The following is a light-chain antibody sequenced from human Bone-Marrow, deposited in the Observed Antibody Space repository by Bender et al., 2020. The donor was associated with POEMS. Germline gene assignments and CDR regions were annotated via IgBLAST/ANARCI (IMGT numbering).Light chain of an antibody. V-gene: IGLV1-44*01. Sequence: QSVLTQPPSASGTPGQRVTISCSGSNSNIGTNAVNWYQQFPGTAPKLLIYSDNQRPSGVPDRLYAVKSGTPAPLAISALQSEDEADYYCAACEAGLRGGVFGGWTELTV. J-gene: IGLJ3*02. CDR3: AACEAGLRGGV. CDR2: SDN. CDR1: NSNIGTNA.